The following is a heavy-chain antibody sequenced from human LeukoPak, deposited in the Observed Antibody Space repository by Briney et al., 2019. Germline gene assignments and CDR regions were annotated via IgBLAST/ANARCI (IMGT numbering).Heavy chain of an antibody. D-gene: IGHD1-1*01. V-gene: IGHV3-30*03. CDR1: GFTFSSYG. CDR3: ARGVQLERPPDY. J-gene: IGHJ4*02. Sequence: GRSLRLSCAASGFTFSSYGMHWVRQAPGKGLEWVAVISYDGSNKYYADSVKSRFTISRDNSKNTLYLQMNSLRAEDTAVYYCARGVQLERPPDYWGQGSLVTVSS. CDR2: ISYDGSNK.